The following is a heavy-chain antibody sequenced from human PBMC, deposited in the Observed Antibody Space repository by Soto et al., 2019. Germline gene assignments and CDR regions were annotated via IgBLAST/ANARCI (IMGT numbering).Heavy chain of an antibody. V-gene: IGHV3-30-3*01. J-gene: IGHJ4*02. CDR1: GFTFSSYA. D-gene: IGHD4-17*01. CDR3: ANTYSDYREDY. Sequence: QVQLVESGGGVVQPGRSLRLSCAASGFTFSSYAMHWVRQAPGKGLEWVAVISYDGSNKYYADSVKGRFTISRDNSKNTLYLQMNSLRAEDTAVYYCANTYSDYREDYWGQGTLVTVSS. CDR2: ISYDGSNK.